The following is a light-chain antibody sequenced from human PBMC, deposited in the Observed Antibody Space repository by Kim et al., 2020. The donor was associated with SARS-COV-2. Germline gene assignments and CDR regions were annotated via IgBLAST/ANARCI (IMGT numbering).Light chain of an antibody. Sequence: LSPGERAPLSCRASQSISTYLAWYQQKPGQAPRPLIYDASNRATGIPARFSGSGSGTDFTLTISSLEPEDFAVYYCQQRTNWPMYTFGQGTKLEIK. J-gene: IGKJ2*01. CDR1: QSISTY. CDR3: QQRTNWPMYT. CDR2: DAS. V-gene: IGKV3-11*01.